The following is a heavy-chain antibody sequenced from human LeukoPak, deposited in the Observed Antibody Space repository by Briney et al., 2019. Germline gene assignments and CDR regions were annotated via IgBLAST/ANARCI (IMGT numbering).Heavy chain of an antibody. V-gene: IGHV1-69*05. CDR2: IIPIFGTA. J-gene: IGHJ5*02. CDR1: GGTFSSYA. Sequence: SVKVSCKASGGTFSSYAICWVRQAPGQGLEWMGRIIPIFGTANYAQKFQGRVTITTDESTSTAYMELSRLRSDDTAVYYCARYRPGIALAWGQGTLVTVSS. D-gene: IGHD6-13*01. CDR3: ARYRPGIALA.